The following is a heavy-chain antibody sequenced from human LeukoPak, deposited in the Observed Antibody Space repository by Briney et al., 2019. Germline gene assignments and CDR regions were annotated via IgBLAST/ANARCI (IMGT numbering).Heavy chain of an antibody. Sequence: SETLSLTCTVSGGSISSYYWSWIRQPPGKGLEWIGYIYYGGSTNYNPSLKSRVTISVDTSKNQFSLKLSSVTAADTAVYYCARAPPSTMIVVVDAFDIWGQGTMVTVSS. CDR2: IYYGGST. D-gene: IGHD3-22*01. J-gene: IGHJ3*02. CDR3: ARAPPSTMIVVVDAFDI. V-gene: IGHV4-59*01. CDR1: GGSISSYY.